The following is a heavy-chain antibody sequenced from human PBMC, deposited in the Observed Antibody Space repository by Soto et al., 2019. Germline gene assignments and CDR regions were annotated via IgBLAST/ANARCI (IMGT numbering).Heavy chain of an antibody. CDR2: IIPIFGTA. J-gene: IGHJ4*02. CDR1: GGTFSSYA. CDR3: ARHGIAAAGTPNFDY. Sequence: SVKVSCTASGGTFSSYAISWVRQAPGQGLEWMGGIIPIFGTADYSPSFQGHVTISADKSISTAYLQWSSLKASDTAMYYCARHGIAAAGTPNFDYWGQGTLVTVSS. D-gene: IGHD6-13*01. V-gene: IGHV1-69*06.